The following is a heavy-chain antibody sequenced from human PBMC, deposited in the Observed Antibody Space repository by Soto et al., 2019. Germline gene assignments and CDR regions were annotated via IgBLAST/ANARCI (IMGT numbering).Heavy chain of an antibody. CDR1: GGSISSSSYY. Sequence: SETLSLTCTVSGGSISSSSYYWGWIRQPPGKGLEWIGSIYYSGSTYYNPSLKGRVTISVDTSRNQFSLKLSSVTAADTAVYYCARHDLSQHFDVWSGYYKSQHNWFDPWGQGTLVTVSS. V-gene: IGHV4-39*01. CDR2: IYYSGST. D-gene: IGHD3-3*01. CDR3: ARHDLSQHFDVWSGYYKSQHNWFDP. J-gene: IGHJ5*02.